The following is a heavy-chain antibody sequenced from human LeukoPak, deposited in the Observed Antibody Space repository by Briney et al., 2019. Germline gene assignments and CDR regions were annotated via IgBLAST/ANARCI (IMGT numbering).Heavy chain of an antibody. CDR1: GYTFTGYY. CDR2: INPNSGGT. V-gene: IGHV1-2*02. Sequence: ASVKVSCKASGYTFTGYYMHWVRQAPGQGREWMGWINPNSGGTNYAQKFQGRVTMTRDTSISTAYMELSRLRSDDTAVYYCARVSAGATGFDYWGQGTLVTVSS. CDR3: ARVSAGATGFDY. D-gene: IGHD1-26*01. J-gene: IGHJ4*02.